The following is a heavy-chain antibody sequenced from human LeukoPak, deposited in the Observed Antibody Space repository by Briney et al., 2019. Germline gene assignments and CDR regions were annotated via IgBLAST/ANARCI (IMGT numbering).Heavy chain of an antibody. V-gene: IGHV1-46*01. D-gene: IGHD1-7*01. CDR2: INPSGGST. Sequence: ASVKVSCKASGYTFTSYYMHWVRQAPGQGLEWMGIINPSGGSTSYAQKFQGRVTMTRDTSISTAYMELSRLRSDDTAVYYCASETKAVQFDYWGQGTLVTVSS. CDR1: GYTFTSYY. J-gene: IGHJ4*02. CDR3: ASETKAVQFDY.